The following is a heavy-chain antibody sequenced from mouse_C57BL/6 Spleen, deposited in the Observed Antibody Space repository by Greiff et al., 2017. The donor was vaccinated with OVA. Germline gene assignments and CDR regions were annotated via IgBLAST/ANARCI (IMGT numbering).Heavy chain of an antibody. J-gene: IGHJ2*01. CDR3: ARRGTTVPFDY. D-gene: IGHD1-1*01. CDR1: GYTFTSYW. V-gene: IGHV1-50*01. Sequence: QVQLQQPGAELVKPGASVKLSCKASGYTFTSYWMQWVKQRPGQGLEWIGEIDPSDSYTNYNQKFKGKATLTVDTSSSTAYMQLSSLTSEDSAVYYCARRGTTVPFDYWGQGTTLTVSS. CDR2: IDPSDSYT.